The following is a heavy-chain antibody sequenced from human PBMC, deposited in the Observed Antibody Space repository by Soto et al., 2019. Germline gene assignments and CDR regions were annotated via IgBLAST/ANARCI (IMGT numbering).Heavy chain of an antibody. J-gene: IGHJ6*02. Sequence: QLQLQESGPGLVKPSETLSLTCTVSGGSISSSSYYWGWIRQPPGKGLEWIGSIYYSGSTYYNPSLKSRVPISIDTSKNQFPLKLSSVTAADTAVYYCARHPPQPRRPGMEVWGQGTTVTVSS. V-gene: IGHV4-39*01. D-gene: IGHD1-1*01. CDR2: IYYSGST. CDR1: GGSISSSSYY. CDR3: ARHPPQPRRPGMEV.